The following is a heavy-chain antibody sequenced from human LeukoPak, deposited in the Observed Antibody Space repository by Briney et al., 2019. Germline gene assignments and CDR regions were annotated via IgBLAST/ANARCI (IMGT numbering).Heavy chain of an antibody. J-gene: IGHJ4*02. Sequence: ASVKVSCKASGYTFTSYYMHWVRQAPGQGLEWMGIINPSGGSTSYAQKFQGRVTMTRDTPTSTVYMELSSLRSEDTAVYYCARDSTLRWSTGYFDYWGQGTLVTVSS. V-gene: IGHV1-46*01. CDR3: ARDSTLRWSTGYFDY. CDR1: GYTFTSYY. D-gene: IGHD4-23*01. CDR2: INPSGGST.